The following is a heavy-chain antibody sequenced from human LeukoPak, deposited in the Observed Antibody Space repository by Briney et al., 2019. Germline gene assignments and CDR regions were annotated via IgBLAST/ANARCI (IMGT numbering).Heavy chain of an antibody. CDR1: GYTFISYG. CDR2: ISTYNDNT. CDR3: VRDRTHTTMLSSHY. Sequence: GASVKVCCKASGYTFISYGYTWVRQAPGQGHEWMGCISTYNDNTNYAQKFQGRVTMTTDTSTSTAYTELRSLRSDDTAVYYCVRDRTHTTMLSSHYWGQGTLVTVSS. V-gene: IGHV1-18*01. D-gene: IGHD5-18*01. J-gene: IGHJ4*02.